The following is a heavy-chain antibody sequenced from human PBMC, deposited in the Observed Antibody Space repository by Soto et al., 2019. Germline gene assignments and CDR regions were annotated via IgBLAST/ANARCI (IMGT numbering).Heavy chain of an antibody. D-gene: IGHD6-13*01. CDR2: IRSKAYGGTT. Sequence: GGSLRLSCTASGFTFGDYAMSWFRQAPGKGLEWVGFIRSKAYGGTTEYAASVKGRFTISRDDSKSIAYLQMNSLKTEDTAVYYCTRVKRSSRRGSWYGVGEYYFDYWGQGTLVTVSS. J-gene: IGHJ4*02. CDR1: GFTFGDYA. V-gene: IGHV3-49*03. CDR3: TRVKRSSRRGSWYGVGEYYFDY.